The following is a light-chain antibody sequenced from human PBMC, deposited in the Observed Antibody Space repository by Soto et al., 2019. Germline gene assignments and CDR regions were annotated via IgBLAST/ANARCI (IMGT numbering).Light chain of an antibody. CDR3: QQYNNWWT. Sequence: EIVMTQSPATLSVSPGERATLSCRASQSVSSSLAWYQQKPGQAPRLLIYGASTRATGIPARFSGSWSETEFTLTISSLQSEDFAVYYCQQYNNWWTFGQGTKVEIK. J-gene: IGKJ1*01. CDR1: QSVSSS. V-gene: IGKV3-15*01. CDR2: GAS.